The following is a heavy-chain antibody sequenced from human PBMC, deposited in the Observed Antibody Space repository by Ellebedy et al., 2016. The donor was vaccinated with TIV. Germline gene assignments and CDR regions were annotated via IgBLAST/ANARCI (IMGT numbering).Heavy chain of an antibody. Sequence: SETLSLXXAVYGGSFSGYYWSWIRQPPGKGLEWIGEINHSGSTNYNPSLKSRVTISVDTSKNQFSLKLSSVTAADTAVYYCARGGPNILRYFDFDYWGQGTLVTVSS. CDR3: ARGGPNILRYFDFDY. CDR2: INHSGST. D-gene: IGHD3-9*01. V-gene: IGHV4-34*01. J-gene: IGHJ4*02. CDR1: GGSFSGYY.